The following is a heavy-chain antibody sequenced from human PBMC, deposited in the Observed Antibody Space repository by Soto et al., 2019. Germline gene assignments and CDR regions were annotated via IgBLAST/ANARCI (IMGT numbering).Heavy chain of an antibody. V-gene: IGHV3-23*01. D-gene: IGHD6-13*01. J-gene: IGHJ4*02. Sequence: AGSLRLSCASSGFTFSSYAMSWVRQAPGKGLEWVSAISGSGGSTYYADSVKGRFTISRDNSKNTLYLQMNSLRAEDTAVYYCAATGYSIRSPVGYWGQGTLVTVSS. CDR1: GFTFSSYA. CDR3: AATGYSIRSPVGY. CDR2: ISGSGGST.